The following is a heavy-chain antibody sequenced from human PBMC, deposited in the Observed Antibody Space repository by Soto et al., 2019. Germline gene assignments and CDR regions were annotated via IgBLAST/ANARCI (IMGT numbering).Heavy chain of an antibody. D-gene: IGHD2-2*01. CDR3: ARGVQPSLYYYYGMDV. Sequence: GGSLRLSCAASGFTFSSYAMHWVRQAPGKGLEWVALVSYDGSNRYYVDSVKGRFTISRDNSKNTLYLQMNSLRAEDTAVYYCARGVQPSLYYYYGMDVWGQGTTVTVSS. V-gene: IGHV3-30-3*01. CDR2: VSYDGSNR. CDR1: GFTFSSYA. J-gene: IGHJ6*02.